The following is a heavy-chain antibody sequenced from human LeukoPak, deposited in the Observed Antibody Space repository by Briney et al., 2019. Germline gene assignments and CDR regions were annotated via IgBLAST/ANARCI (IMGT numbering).Heavy chain of an antibody. Sequence: ASVKVSCKASGGTFSSYAISWVRQAPGQGLEWMGGIIPIFGTANYAQKFQGRVTITTDESTSTAYMELSSLRSEDTAVYYCARSSSPWSGYSHHYYYYMDVWGKGTTVTVSS. CDR2: IIPIFGTA. CDR3: ARSSSPWSGYSHHYYYYMDV. V-gene: IGHV1-69*05. CDR1: GGTFSSYA. J-gene: IGHJ6*03. D-gene: IGHD3-3*01.